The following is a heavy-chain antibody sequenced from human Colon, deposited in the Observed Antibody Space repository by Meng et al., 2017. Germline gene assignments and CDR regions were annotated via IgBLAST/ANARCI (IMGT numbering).Heavy chain of an antibody. J-gene: IGHJ5*02. CDR3: AGGGGLLWFGEPNNWFDP. D-gene: IGHD3-10*01. CDR1: GFTFSSYW. CDR2: IKQDGSEK. V-gene: IGHV3-7*01. Sequence: GGSLRLSCAASGFTFSSYWMSWVRQVPGKGLEWVANIKQDGSEKYYVDSVKGRFTISRDNAKNSLCLQMNSLRAEDTAVYYCAGGGGLLWFGEPNNWFDPWGQGTLVTVSS.